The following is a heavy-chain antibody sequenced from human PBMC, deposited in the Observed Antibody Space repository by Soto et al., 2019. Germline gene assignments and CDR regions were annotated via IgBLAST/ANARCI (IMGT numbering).Heavy chain of an antibody. CDR1: GFTVSNNY. V-gene: IGHV3-53*01. Sequence: EVQLVESGGGLIQPGGSLRLSCAVSGFTVSNNYMSWVRQAPGKGLEGVSVIYSGGYTAYGDSVKGRFTISRDNSKNTLFLQMKRRRPDAPAFFFWGTPPGGGGYWGQGTLVTVSS. J-gene: IGHJ4*02. D-gene: IGHD3-10*01. CDR3: GTPPGGGGY. CDR2: IYSGGYT.